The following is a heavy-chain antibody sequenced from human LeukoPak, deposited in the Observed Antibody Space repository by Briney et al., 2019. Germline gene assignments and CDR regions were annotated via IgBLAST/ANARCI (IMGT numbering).Heavy chain of an antibody. CDR2: INPNSGGT. CDR1: GYTFTGYY. J-gene: IGHJ4*02. D-gene: IGHD5-18*01. CDR3: ARDAVDTAMGDY. V-gene: IGHV1-2*02. Sequence: ASVKVSCKASGYTFTGYYMHWVRQAPGQGLEWMGWINPNSGGTNYAQKFQGRVTMTRDTSISTAYMELSRLRSDDTAVYYWARDAVDTAMGDYWGQGTLVTVSS.